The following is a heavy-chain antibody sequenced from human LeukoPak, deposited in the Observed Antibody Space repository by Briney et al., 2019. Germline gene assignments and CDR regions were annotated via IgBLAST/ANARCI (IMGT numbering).Heavy chain of an antibody. V-gene: IGHV4-38-2*02. J-gene: IGHJ4*02. Sequence: MSSETLSLTCTVSGYSISSGYYWDWIRQPPGKGLEWIGYVFHTGSTNYNPSLKSRVTISVDTSKNQFSLKLSSVTAADTAVYYCARDRGSQPFIDYWGQGTLVTVSS. CDR3: ARDRGSQPFIDY. D-gene: IGHD1-26*01. CDR2: VFHTGST. CDR1: GYSISSGYY.